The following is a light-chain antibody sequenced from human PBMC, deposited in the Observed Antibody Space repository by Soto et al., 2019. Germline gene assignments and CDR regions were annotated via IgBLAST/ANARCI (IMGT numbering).Light chain of an antibody. Sequence: EIVMTQSPATLSVSPGERATLSCRASQSVSSNLAWYQQKPGQAPRLLIYGASTRATGISARISGSGSGTEFTLTISSLQSEDLAVYYCQQYNNWPLTFGGGTNVEIK. CDR1: QSVSSN. CDR2: GAS. V-gene: IGKV3-15*01. CDR3: QQYNNWPLT. J-gene: IGKJ4*01.